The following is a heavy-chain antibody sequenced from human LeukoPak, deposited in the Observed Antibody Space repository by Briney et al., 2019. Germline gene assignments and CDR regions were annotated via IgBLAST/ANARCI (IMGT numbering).Heavy chain of an antibody. CDR2: INGGGST. J-gene: IGHJ4*02. CDR1: GFTVSSNY. CDR3: ARVAAPEGHAYYFDY. V-gene: IGHV3-66*01. Sequence: GGSLRLSCAASGFTVSSNYMTWVRQAPGKGLEWVSAINGGGSTFYADSVKGRFTISRDNSKNTLSLQMNSLRAEDTAVYYCARVAAPEGHAYYFDYWGQGTLVTVSS.